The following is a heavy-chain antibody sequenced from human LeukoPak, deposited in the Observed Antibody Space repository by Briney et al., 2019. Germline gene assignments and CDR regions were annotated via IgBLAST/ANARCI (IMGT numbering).Heavy chain of an antibody. CDR1: GYTFTSYD. D-gene: IGHD6-13*01. CDR2: MNPNSGNT. Sequence: GASVKVSCKASGYTFTSYDINWVRQATGQGLEWMGWMNPNSGNTGYAQKFQGRVTMTRNTSISTAYTELSSLRADDTAMYYCARGSYSSSWKTFDYWGQGTLVTVSS. CDR3: ARGSYSSSWKTFDY. V-gene: IGHV1-8*01. J-gene: IGHJ4*02.